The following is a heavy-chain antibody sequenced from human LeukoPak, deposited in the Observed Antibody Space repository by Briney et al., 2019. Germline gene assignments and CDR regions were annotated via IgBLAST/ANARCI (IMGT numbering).Heavy chain of an antibody. J-gene: IGHJ4*02. D-gene: IGHD2-21*02. Sequence: ASVKVSCKASGYTFTSYGINWVRQAPGQGLEWMGWISVYNGNAKYAQKLQGRVTMTTDTSTTTAYMELRSLRSDDTAVYYCARLRAYCGGDCGSEDYWGQGTLVTVSS. CDR1: GYTFTSYG. V-gene: IGHV1-18*01. CDR2: ISVYNGNA. CDR3: ARLRAYCGGDCGSEDY.